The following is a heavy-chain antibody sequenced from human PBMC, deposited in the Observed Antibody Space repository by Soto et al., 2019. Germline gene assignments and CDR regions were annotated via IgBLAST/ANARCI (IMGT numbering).Heavy chain of an antibody. Sequence: QVQLVQSGAEVKKPGASVKVSCKASGYTFINYDINWVRQGPGQGLEWVGWMNPDSGNTGYAQNFQGRVTMTGNTSISSVYMELSSLTSEDAAVYYCARRRGSNGWFELWGQGALVTVSS. CDR1: GYTFINYD. V-gene: IGHV1-8*01. D-gene: IGHD2-8*01. J-gene: IGHJ5*02. CDR3: ARRRGSNGWFEL. CDR2: MNPDSGNT.